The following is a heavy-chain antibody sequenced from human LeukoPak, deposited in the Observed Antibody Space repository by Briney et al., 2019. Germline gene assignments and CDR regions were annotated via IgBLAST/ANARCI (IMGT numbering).Heavy chain of an antibody. CDR3: ARGNSPLGYCSSTSCYDFDY. CDR2: IIPIFGTA. V-gene: IGHV1-69*13. Sequence: SVKVSCKASGGTFSSYAISWVRQAPGQGLEWMGGIIPIFGTANYAQKFQGRVTITADESTSTAYMELSSLRSEDTAVYYCARGNSPLGYCSSTSCYDFDYRGQGTLVTVSS. CDR1: GGTFSSYA. D-gene: IGHD2-2*01. J-gene: IGHJ4*02.